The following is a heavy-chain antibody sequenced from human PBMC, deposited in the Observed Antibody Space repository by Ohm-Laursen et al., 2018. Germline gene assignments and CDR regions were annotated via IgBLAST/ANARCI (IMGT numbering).Heavy chain of an antibody. CDR1: GGSISSDSYY. D-gene: IGHD2-2*01. V-gene: IGHV4-39*07. CDR3: ARGNCSSASCPPYDYGMDV. CDR2: IYYSGHT. J-gene: IGHJ6*02. Sequence: TLSLTCTVSGGSISSDSYYWGWIRQPPGKGLEWIGSIYYSGHTYYNPSLKSRVTTSVDTSKNQFSLKLSSVTAADTAVYYCARGNCSSASCPPYDYGMDVWGQGTTVTVSS.